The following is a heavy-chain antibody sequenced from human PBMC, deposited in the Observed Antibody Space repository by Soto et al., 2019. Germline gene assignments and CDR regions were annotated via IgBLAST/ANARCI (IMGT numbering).Heavy chain of an antibody. V-gene: IGHV4-30-4*01. CDR2: IYYSGST. D-gene: IGHD4-17*01. J-gene: IGHJ4*02. CDR3: ASSFLYGDSSPFDY. Sequence: PSETLSLTCTVSGGSISSGDYYWSWIRQPPGKGLEWIGYIYYSGSTYYNLSLKSRVTISVDTSKNQFSLKLSSVTAADTAVYYCASSFLYGDSSPFDYWGQGTLVTVSS. CDR1: GGSISSGDYY.